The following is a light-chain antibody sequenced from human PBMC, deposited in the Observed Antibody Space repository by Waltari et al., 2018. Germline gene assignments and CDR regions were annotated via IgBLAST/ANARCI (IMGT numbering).Light chain of an antibody. CDR1: QSVSSP. J-gene: IGKJ2*01. V-gene: IGKV3-11*01. CDR3: QLRTNLMFT. Sequence: EIVLTQSPATLSLSPGERATLSCRASQSVSSPLAWYQQTPGQAPRLLTYDASNRATGIPARFSGSRSGTDFTLTISSLEPEDFTVYYCQLRTNLMFTFGQGSKLEI. CDR2: DAS.